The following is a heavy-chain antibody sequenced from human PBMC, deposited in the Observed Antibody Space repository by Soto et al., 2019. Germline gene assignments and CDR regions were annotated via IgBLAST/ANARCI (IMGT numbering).Heavy chain of an antibody. CDR1: GFTFSSYG. D-gene: IGHD2-2*01. Sequence: HPGGSLRLSCAASGFTFSSYGMHWVRQAPGKGLEWVAAIWYDGSNTYYADSVKGRFTISRDNSKNTLYLQMISLRAEDTAGYYCAPNVPRDDPWGQGTLVTVSS. CDR2: IWYDGSNT. V-gene: IGHV3-33*01. CDR3: APNVPRDDP. J-gene: IGHJ5*02.